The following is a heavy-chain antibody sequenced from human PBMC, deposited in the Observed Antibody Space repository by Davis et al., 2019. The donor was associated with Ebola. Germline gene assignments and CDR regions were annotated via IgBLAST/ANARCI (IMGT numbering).Heavy chain of an antibody. D-gene: IGHD1-7*01. V-gene: IGHV3-11*06. Sequence: GGSLRLSCAASGFTFSVYYMSWIRQAPGKGPEWVSSISSSASYKNYADSVKGRFTISRDNAKNSLYLQMNSLRAEDTAVYYCARAISWNYYFDYWGQGSLVTVSS. CDR2: ISSSASYK. J-gene: IGHJ4*02. CDR3: ARAISWNYYFDY. CDR1: GFTFSVYY.